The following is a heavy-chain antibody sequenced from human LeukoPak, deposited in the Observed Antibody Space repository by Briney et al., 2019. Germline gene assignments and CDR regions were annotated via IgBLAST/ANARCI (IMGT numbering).Heavy chain of an antibody. D-gene: IGHD3-10*01. Sequence: PGGSLRLSCAASGFTFSTYAVSWVRQAPGKGLEWVSTISGTGGSTYYADSVGGRFTISRDNSKNTLYLQMNSLRAEDTAVYHCAPGRRELLVFDYWGQGTLVTVSS. CDR2: ISGTGGST. CDR3: APGRRELLVFDY. V-gene: IGHV3-23*01. CDR1: GFTFSTYA. J-gene: IGHJ4*02.